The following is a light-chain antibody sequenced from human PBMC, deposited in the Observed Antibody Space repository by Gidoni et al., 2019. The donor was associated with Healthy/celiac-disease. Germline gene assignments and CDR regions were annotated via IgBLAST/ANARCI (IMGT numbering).Light chain of an antibody. Sequence: EIVLTQSPGTLSLSPGERATLSCRASQSVSSSYLAWYQQKPGQAPRRLLYGSSSRATGIPDRFSGSGSGTDFTLTIRRLEPEDFAVYYCQQYGSSPPRTFGQGTKVEIK. J-gene: IGKJ1*01. CDR1: QSVSSSY. V-gene: IGKV3-20*01. CDR2: GSS. CDR3: QQYGSSPPRT.